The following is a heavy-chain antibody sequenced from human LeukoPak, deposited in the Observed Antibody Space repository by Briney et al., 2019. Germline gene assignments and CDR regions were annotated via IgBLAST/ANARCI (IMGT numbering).Heavy chain of an antibody. J-gene: IGHJ3*02. Sequence: GGSLRLSCAASGFTFSSYAMSWVRQAPGKGLEWVSAISGSGGSTYYADSVKGRFTISRDNSKNTLYLQMKSLRAEDTAVYYCAKSSGVTIFGVVDNAFDIWGQGTMVTVSS. CDR2: ISGSGGST. D-gene: IGHD3-3*01. V-gene: IGHV3-23*01. CDR1: GFTFSSYA. CDR3: AKSSGVTIFGVVDNAFDI.